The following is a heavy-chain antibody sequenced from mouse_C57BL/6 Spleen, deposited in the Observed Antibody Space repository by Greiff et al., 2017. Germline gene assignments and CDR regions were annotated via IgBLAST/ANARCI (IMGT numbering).Heavy chain of an antibody. CDR1: GYSFTGYY. D-gene: IGHD1-1*01. V-gene: IGHV1-43*01. J-gene: IGHJ2*01. Sequence: VQLQQSGPELVKPGASVKISCKASGYSFTGYYMHWVKQSSEKSLEWIGEINPSTGGTSYNQKFKGKATLTVDKSSSTAYMQLKSLTSEDSAVYYCARGLYYYGSSPPFDYWGQGTTRTVSS. CDR2: INPSTGGT. CDR3: ARGLYYYGSSPPFDY.